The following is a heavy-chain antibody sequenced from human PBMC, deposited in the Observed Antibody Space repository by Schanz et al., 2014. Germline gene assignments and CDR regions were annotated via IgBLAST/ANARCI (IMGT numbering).Heavy chain of an antibody. J-gene: IGHJ3*02. D-gene: IGHD3-10*01. CDR3: AKAKSGAHGAFDI. Sequence: VQLVESGGGVVRPGGSLRLSCAASGFTFSSYGMHWVRQAPGKGLEWISYISFSGNTIYYADSVKGRFTISRDNSNNTLYLQMNSLRAEDTAVYYCAKAKSGAHGAFDIWGQGTMVTVSS. CDR2: ISFSGNTI. CDR1: GFTFSSYG. V-gene: IGHV3-23*04.